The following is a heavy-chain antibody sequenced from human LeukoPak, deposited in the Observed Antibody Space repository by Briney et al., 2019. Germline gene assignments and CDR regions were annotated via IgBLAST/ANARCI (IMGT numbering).Heavy chain of an antibody. CDR2: IIPILGIA. Sequence: GASVKVSCKASGGTFSSYTISWVRQAPGQGLEWMGRIIPILGIANYAQKFQGRVTITADKSTSTAYMELSSLRSEDTAVYYCAVDMRGQRRAFDIWGQGTMVTVSS. CDR1: GGTFSSYT. CDR3: AVDMRGQRRAFDI. V-gene: IGHV1-69*02. J-gene: IGHJ3*02. D-gene: IGHD6-25*01.